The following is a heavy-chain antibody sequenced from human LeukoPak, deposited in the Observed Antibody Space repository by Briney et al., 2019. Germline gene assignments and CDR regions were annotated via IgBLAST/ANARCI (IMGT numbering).Heavy chain of an antibody. Sequence: GGSLRLSCAASGFTFSDYYMSWIRQAPGKGLEWVSYISSSGSTIYYADSVKGRFTISRDNAKNSLYLQMNSLRAEDTAVYYCARDITPLSASFDYWGQGTLVTVSS. V-gene: IGHV3-11*01. D-gene: IGHD3-10*01. CDR3: ARDITPLSASFDY. CDR1: GFTFSDYY. J-gene: IGHJ4*02. CDR2: ISSSGSTI.